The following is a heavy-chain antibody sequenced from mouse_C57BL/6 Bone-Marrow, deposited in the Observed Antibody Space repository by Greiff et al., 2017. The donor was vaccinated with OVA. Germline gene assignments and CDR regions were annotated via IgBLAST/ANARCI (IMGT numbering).Heavy chain of an antibody. Sequence: QVQLQQPGAELVRPGSSVKLSCKASGYTFTSYWMHWVKQRPIQGLEWIGNIDPSDSETHYNQKFKDKATLTVDKSSSTAYMQLSSLTSEDSAVYYWARRNYYGSSHYFDYWGQGTTLTVSS. CDR2: IDPSDSET. D-gene: IGHD1-1*01. CDR1: GYTFTSYW. V-gene: IGHV1-52*01. CDR3: ARRNYYGSSHYFDY. J-gene: IGHJ2*01.